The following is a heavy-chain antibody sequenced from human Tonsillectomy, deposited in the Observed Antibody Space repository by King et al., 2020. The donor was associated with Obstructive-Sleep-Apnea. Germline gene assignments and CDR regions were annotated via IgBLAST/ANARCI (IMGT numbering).Heavy chain of an antibody. V-gene: IGHV3-7*01. CDR2: IKEDGSEK. CDR1: GFTFSSYW. CDR3: ARAVASNWFDP. J-gene: IGHJ5*02. Sequence: VQLVESGGGLVQPGGSLRLSCAASGFTFSSYWMSWVRQAPGKGLEWLANIKEDGSEKYYVDSVKGRFTISRDNAKNSLYLQMNSLRADDTAVYYCARAVASNWFDPWGQGTLVTVSS.